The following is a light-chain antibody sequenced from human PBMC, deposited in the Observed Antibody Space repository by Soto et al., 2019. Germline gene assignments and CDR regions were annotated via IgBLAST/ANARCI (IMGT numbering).Light chain of an antibody. V-gene: IGLV2-14*01. CDR3: SSYTSRSTVV. CDR1: SSDVGGYNY. Sequence: QSALTQPASVSGSPGQSITISCTGTSSDVGGYNYVSWYQQHPGKAPKLMIYAVSSRPSGVSNRFSGSKSGNTASLTISGLQAEDEADYYCSSYTSRSTVVFGGGTQLTVL. CDR2: AVS. J-gene: IGLJ2*01.